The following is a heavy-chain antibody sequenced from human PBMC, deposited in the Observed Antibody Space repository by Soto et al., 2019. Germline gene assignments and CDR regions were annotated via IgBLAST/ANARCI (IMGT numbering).Heavy chain of an antibody. V-gene: IGHV3-9*01. CDR3: AKAIRPKSPLWFGELSTYDSSFPPEY. CDR1: GFTFDDYA. Sequence: GGSLRLSCAASGFTFDDYAMHWVRQAPGKGLEWVSGISWNSGSIGYADSVKGRFTISRDNAKNSLYMQMNSLRAEDTALYYCAKAIRPKSPLWFGELSTYDSSFPPEYWGQGT. J-gene: IGHJ4*02. D-gene: IGHD3-10*01. CDR2: ISWNSGSI.